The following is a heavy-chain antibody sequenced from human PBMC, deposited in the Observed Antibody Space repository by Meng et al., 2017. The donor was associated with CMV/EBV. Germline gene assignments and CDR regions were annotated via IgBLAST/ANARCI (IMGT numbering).Heavy chain of an antibody. CDR2: ISYDGSNK. V-gene: IGHV3-30-3*01. CDR1: GFTFSSYA. D-gene: IGHD5-24*01. J-gene: IGHJ4*02. Sequence: GESLKISCAASGFTFSSYAMHWVRQAPGKGLEWVAVISYDGSNKYYADSVKGRFTISRDNSKNTLYLQMNSLRAEDTAVYYCASLAPGGGPWGYNPFYWGQGTLVTVSS. CDR3: ASLAPGGGPWGYNPFY.